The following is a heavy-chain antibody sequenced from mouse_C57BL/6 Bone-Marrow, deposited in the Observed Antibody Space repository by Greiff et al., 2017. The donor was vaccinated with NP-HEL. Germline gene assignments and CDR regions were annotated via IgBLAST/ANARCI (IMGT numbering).Heavy chain of an antibody. CDR1: GFTFSSYA. CDR2: ISSGGDYI. Sequence: EVKLMESGEGLVKPGGSLKLSCAASGFTFSSYAMSWFRQTPEKRLEWVAYISSGGDYIYYADTVKGRFTISRDNARNTLYLQMSSLKSEDTAMYYCTRDGLRYYFDYWGQGTTLTVSS. CDR3: TRDGLRYYFDY. J-gene: IGHJ2*01. D-gene: IGHD2-4*01. V-gene: IGHV5-9-1*02.